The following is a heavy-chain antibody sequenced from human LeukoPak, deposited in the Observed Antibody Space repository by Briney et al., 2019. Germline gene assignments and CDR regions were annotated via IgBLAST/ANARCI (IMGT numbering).Heavy chain of an antibody. D-gene: IGHD6-13*01. CDR3: TRGGAPYNYIAAAAY. CDR2: IRSNTYGGTT. J-gene: IGHJ4*02. V-gene: IGHV3-49*03. Sequence: GGSLRPSCTASGFTFGDYAMTWFRQAPGKGLEWVGFIRSNTYGGTTEYAASVKGRFTISRGDSKSIAYLQMNSLKTEDTAVYYCTRGGAPYNYIAAAAYWGQGTLVTVSS. CDR1: GFTFGDYA.